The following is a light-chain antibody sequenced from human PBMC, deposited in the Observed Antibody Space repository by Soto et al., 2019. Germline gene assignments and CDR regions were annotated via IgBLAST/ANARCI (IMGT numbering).Light chain of an antibody. J-gene: IGKJ5*01. V-gene: IGKV1-39*01. Sequence: DIQMTQSPSSLSASVGDSVSIICRASRSISTYLNWYQQKPGKAPKLLIYGASTLQSGDPSRFSGSGSGTDFTLAISSLQPEDFATYYCQLSDSSFTFGQGTRLEIK. CDR1: RSISTY. CDR2: GAS. CDR3: QLSDSSFT.